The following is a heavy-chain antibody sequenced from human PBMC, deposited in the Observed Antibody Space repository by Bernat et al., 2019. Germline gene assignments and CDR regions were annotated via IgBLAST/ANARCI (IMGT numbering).Heavy chain of an antibody. V-gene: IGHV4-4*02. CDR1: GGSISSSNW. CDR3: ARVYYGSPAGFDY. J-gene: IGHJ4*02. D-gene: IGHD3-10*01. CDR2: INHSGST. Sequence: QVQLQESGPGLVKPSGTLSLTCAVSGGSISSSNWWSWVRQPPGKGLEWIGEINHSGSTNYNPSLKSRVTISVDTSKNQFSLKLSSVTAADTAVYYCARVYYGSPAGFDYWGQGTLVTVSS.